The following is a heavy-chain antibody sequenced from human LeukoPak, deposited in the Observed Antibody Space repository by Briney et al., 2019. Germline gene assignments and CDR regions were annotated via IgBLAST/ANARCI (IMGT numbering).Heavy chain of an antibody. CDR2: IYYSGST. CDR1: GGSISSFY. CDR3: ARYCSGGICYSKAFDM. V-gene: IGHV4-59*01. J-gene: IGHJ3*02. Sequence: SETLSLTCTVSGGSISSFYWSWIRQPPGKGLEWIGYIYYSGSTSYNPSLKSRVTISVDTSKNQFSLKLSSVTAADTAVYYCARYCSGGICYSKAFDMWGQGTMVTVSS. D-gene: IGHD2-15*01.